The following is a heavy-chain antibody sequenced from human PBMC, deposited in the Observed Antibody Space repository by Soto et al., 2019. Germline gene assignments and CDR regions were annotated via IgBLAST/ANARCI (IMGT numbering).Heavy chain of an antibody. CDR3: ARSRGAAAGINWFDP. CDR1: GYRFTSYY. CDR2: INPNSGIT. Sequence: QVQVVQSGAEVKKPGASVKISCKASGYRFTSYYMHWVRQAPGQGLEWMGIINPNSGITNYAQNFQGRVTMTRDTSTSTVYMELSSLKSEDTAGYYCARSRGAAAGINWFDPWGQGTLVTVSS. J-gene: IGHJ5*02. D-gene: IGHD6-13*01. V-gene: IGHV1-46*03.